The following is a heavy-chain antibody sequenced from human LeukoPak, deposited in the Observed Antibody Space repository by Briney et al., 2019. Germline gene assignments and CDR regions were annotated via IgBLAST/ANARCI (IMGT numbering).Heavy chain of an antibody. CDR3: ARELWYLDY. CDR1: GFTFTTYS. Sequence: PGGCLRLSCAASGFTFTTYSMTGAPQAPGRGLEWVARIKEDGSDIYYVDSVKGRFTISRDNANNSVYLQMNSLRAEDTAIYYCARELWYLDYWGQGTLVTVS. D-gene: IGHD2-21*01. J-gene: IGHJ4*02. V-gene: IGHV3-7*05. CDR2: IKEDGSDI.